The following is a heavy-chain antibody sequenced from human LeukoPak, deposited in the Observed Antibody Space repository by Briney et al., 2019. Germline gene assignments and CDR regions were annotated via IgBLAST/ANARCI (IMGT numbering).Heavy chain of an antibody. CDR3: AKSIVNSGTFIPFDY. CDR1: GFTSSSYA. D-gene: IGHD1-26*01. V-gene: IGHV3-23*01. CDR2: ISGSGRTT. Sequence: GGSLRLSCAASGFTSSSYAMNWVRQAPGKGLEWVSVISGSGRTTYSADSVKGRFTISRDKSNNTVYLHMNSLRAEDTAVYFCAKSIVNSGTFIPFDYWGQGTLVTVSS. J-gene: IGHJ4*02.